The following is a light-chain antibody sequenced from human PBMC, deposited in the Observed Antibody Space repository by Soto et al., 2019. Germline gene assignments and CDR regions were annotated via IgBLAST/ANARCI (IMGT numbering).Light chain of an antibody. V-gene: IGKV1-5*03. CDR1: KSISTR. CDR3: QHSGT. Sequence: DIQMTQSPSTLSASVGDRVTITCRASKSISTRLAWYQQKPGRAPNLLIYKASDLKTGVPSRFSGSGSGTEFTLSITTLQPDDFATYYLQHSGTCGQGTKGEIK. CDR2: KAS. J-gene: IGKJ1*01.